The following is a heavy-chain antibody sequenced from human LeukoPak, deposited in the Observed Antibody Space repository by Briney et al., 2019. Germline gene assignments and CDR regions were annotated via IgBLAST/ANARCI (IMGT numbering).Heavy chain of an antibody. CDR3: AKTYYDFWSGVDY. V-gene: IGHV3-23*01. J-gene: IGHJ4*02. CDR1: GFTVSSYA. CDR2: ISGSGGST. Sequence: AGGSLRLACAASGFTVSSYAMSWVRQAPGRWLEWVSAISGSGGSTYYADSVKGRFTISTDNSKNTLYLQMNSLRAEDTAVYYCAKTYYDFWSGVDYWGQGTLVTVSS. D-gene: IGHD3-3*01.